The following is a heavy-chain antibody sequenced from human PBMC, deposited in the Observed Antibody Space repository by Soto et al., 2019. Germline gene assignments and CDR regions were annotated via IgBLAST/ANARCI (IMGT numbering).Heavy chain of an antibody. CDR1: GYTFTTYG. J-gene: IGHJ3*02. CDR2: ISTYNGNT. CDR3: ARVFFRLFAFDI. Sequence: QVQLVQSGGEVKKPGASVKVSCKASGYTFTTYGISWVRQAPGQGLEWMGWISTYNGNTSYAQKLQGRVTMTTDTSTSTAYMELRSLRSDDTAVYYCARVFFRLFAFDIWGQGTMVTVSS. V-gene: IGHV1-18*01. D-gene: IGHD3-22*01.